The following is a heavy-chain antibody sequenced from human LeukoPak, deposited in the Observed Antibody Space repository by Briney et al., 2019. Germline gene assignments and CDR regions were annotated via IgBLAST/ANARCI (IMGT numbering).Heavy chain of an antibody. CDR2: IYYDGANK. CDR3: ARDPSLDY. J-gene: IGHJ4*02. Sequence: GGSLRLSCAASGFTFSSYGMHWVRQAPGKGLEWVAHIYYDGANKYCADSVKGRFTISRDISKSTLYLQMNSLRAEDTAVYYCARDPSLDYWGQGTLVTVSS. CDR1: GFTFSSYG. V-gene: IGHV3-33*01.